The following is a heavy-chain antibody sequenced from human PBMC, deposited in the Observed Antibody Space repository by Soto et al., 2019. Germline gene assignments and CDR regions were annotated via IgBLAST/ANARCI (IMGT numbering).Heavy chain of an antibody. V-gene: IGHV4-34*01. D-gene: IGHD4-17*01. CDR1: GGSFSGYY. Sequence: SETLSLTCAVYGGSFSGYYWSWIRQPPGKGLEWIGEINHSGSTNYNPSLKSRVTISVDTSENQFSLKLSSVTAADTAVYYCARGVYVSSDYVDYYYYYYGMDVWGQGATVTVSS. J-gene: IGHJ6*02. CDR2: INHSGST. CDR3: ARGVYVSSDYVDYYYYYYGMDV.